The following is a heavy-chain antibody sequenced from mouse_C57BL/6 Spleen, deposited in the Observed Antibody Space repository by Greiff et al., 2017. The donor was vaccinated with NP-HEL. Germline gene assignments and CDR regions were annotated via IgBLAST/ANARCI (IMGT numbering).Heavy chain of an antibody. Sequence: QVQLQQSGAELVKPGASVKMSCKASGYTFTSYWITWVKQRPGQGLEWIGDIYPGSGSTNYNEKFKSKATLTVDTSSSTAYMQLSSLTSEDSAVYYCARPHYDGYYLYYAMDYWGQGTSVTVSS. CDR1: GYTFTSYW. CDR2: IYPGSGST. J-gene: IGHJ4*01. V-gene: IGHV1-55*01. D-gene: IGHD2-3*01. CDR3: ARPHYDGYYLYYAMDY.